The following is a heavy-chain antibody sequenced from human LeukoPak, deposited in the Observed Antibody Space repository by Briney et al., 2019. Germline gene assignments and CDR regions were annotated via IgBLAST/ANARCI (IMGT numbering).Heavy chain of an antibody. V-gene: IGHV1-2*02. J-gene: IGHJ4*02. CDR3: ARDPGGARAAEEDY. CDR1: GYTFTGYY. Sequence: ASVKVSCKATGYTFTGYYMHWVRQAPGQGLEWMGWINPNSGGTNYAQKFQGRVTMTRDTSISTAYMELSRLRSDDTAVYYCARDPGGARAAEEDYWGQGTLVTVSS. CDR2: INPNSGGT. D-gene: IGHD6-13*01.